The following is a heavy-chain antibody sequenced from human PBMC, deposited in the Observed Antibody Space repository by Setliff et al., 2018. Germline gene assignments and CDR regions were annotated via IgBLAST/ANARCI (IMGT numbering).Heavy chain of an antibody. D-gene: IGHD3-3*01. CDR1: GDSISGAKYY. CDR3: ARVTGFSYMDV. J-gene: IGHJ6*03. V-gene: IGHV4-61*02. CDR2: IYTDGST. Sequence: PSETLFLTCTVSGDSISGAKYYWSWIRQSAGKGMECIGRIYTDGSTKYNPSLNSRVTLSIDTSKNQFSLRLSSVTAADTAVYFCARVTGFSYMDVWGKGTTVTVSS.